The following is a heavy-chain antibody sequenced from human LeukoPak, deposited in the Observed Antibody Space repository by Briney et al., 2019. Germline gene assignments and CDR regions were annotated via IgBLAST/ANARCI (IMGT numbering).Heavy chain of an antibody. V-gene: IGHV5-51*01. Sequence: GESLKISCKGSGYSFKSFWIGWVRQRPGKGPEWMGIIYPGDSDTRYSPSFQGQVTISVDKSTSTAYLQWSSLKASDTAMYYCARHLRGYYDSTGYCRLDPWGQGTLVTVSS. J-gene: IGHJ5*02. CDR2: IYPGDSDT. CDR1: GYSFKSFW. CDR3: ARHLRGYYDSTGYCRLDP. D-gene: IGHD3-22*01.